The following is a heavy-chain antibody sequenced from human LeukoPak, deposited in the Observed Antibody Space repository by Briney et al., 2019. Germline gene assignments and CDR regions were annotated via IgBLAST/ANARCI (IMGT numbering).Heavy chain of an antibody. CDR1: GGSISFSTYY. CDR3: ARVGYCSGGSCYSPSSFDY. Sequence: PSETLSLTCTVSGGSISFSTYYWGWIRQPPGKGLEWIGSIYHSGSTYYNPSLKSRVTISVDTSKNQFSLKLSSVTAADTAVYYCARVGYCSGGSCYSPSSFDYWGQGTLVTVSS. CDR2: IYHSGST. V-gene: IGHV4-39*07. D-gene: IGHD2-15*01. J-gene: IGHJ4*02.